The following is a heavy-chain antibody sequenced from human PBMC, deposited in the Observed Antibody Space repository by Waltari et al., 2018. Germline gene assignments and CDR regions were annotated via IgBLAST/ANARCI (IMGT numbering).Heavy chain of an antibody. CDR2: IEGVEVRT. V-gene: IGHV3-74*03. D-gene: IGHD7-27*01. CDR1: GFTFSTYW. J-gene: IGHJ4*02. CDR3: VRDEPGDGLDY. Sequence: EVQLVESGGALVQPGGSLRLSCATSGFTFSTYWRYWVRQAPGKGLMVVAHIEGVEVRTTYAESVKGRFTISRDNAKNTVYLQMNSLRDDDTAVYYCVRDEPGDGLDYWGQGTLVTVSS.